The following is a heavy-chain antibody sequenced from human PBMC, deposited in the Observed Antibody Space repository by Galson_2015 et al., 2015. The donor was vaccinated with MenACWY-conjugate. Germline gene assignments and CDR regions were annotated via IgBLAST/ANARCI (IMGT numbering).Heavy chain of an antibody. CDR1: GFTFTIYS. CDR3: TRDRGYCTGGRSYRYFDF. CDR2: MSNGGETI. Sequence: SLRLSCAASGFTFTIYSLSWVRQAPGKGLEWISYMSNGGETIYYADSVRGRFTISRDNTKNSVYLQMHSLRAEDTSVYYCTRDRGYCTGGRSYRYFDFWGQGTLVTVSS. D-gene: IGHD2-15*01. J-gene: IGHJ4*02. V-gene: IGHV3-48*04.